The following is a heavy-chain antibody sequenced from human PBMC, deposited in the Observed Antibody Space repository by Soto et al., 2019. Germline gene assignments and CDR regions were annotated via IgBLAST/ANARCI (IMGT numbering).Heavy chain of an antibody. J-gene: IGHJ4*02. V-gene: IGHV3-23*01. Sequence: EMQLLESGGGLVQPGGSLRLSCAASGFIFSSYGMSWVRQPPGKGLEWVSAVSGSGGSTYYADSVKGRFTISRDNSKNTLYLQMNSLRAEDTALYYCAKNIRAESGSYFDSWGQGILVTVSS. CDR1: GFIFSSYG. CDR2: VSGSGGST. CDR3: AKNIRAESGSYFDS. D-gene: IGHD1-26*01.